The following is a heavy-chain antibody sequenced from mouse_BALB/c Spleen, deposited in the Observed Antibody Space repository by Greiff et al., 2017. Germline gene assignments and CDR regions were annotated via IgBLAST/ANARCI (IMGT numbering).Heavy chain of an antibody. D-gene: IGHD1-1*01. V-gene: IGHV1-55*01. Sequence: QVQLQQPGAELVKPGTSVKLSCKASGYNFTSYWINWVKLRPGQGLEWIGDIYPGSGSTNYNEKFKGKATLTVDTSSSTAYMQLSSLASEDSALYDCARYCLDAIDYWGQGTTVTVSS. CDR2: IYPGSGST. CDR3: ARYCLDAIDY. J-gene: IGHJ4*01. CDR1: GYNFTSYW.